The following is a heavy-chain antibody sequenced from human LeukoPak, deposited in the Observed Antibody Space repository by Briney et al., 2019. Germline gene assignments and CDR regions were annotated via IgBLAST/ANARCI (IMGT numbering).Heavy chain of an antibody. CDR2: INHSGST. V-gene: IGHV4-34*01. D-gene: IGHD1-26*01. CDR1: GGSFSGYY. J-gene: IGHJ6*03. CDR3: AREQVGATFVKPNSYYYYYMDV. Sequence: SETLSLTCAVYGGSFSGYYWSWIRQPPGKGLKWIGEINHSGSTNYNPSLKSRVTMSVDTSKNQFSLKLSSVTAADTAVYYCAREQVGATFVKPNSYYYYYMDVWGKGTTVTISS.